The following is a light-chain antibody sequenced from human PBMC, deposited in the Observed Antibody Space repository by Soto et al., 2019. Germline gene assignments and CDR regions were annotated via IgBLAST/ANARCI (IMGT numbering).Light chain of an antibody. Sequence: QSVLTQPPSVSAAPGQKVTISCSGSSSNIGNNYVSWYQQLPGTAPKLLIYENNKRPSGIPDRFSGSKSGPSATLGITGLQTGDEADYYCGTWDSSLRAFYVFGTGTKLTVL. CDR1: SSNIGNNY. J-gene: IGLJ1*01. V-gene: IGLV1-51*02. CDR2: ENN. CDR3: GTWDSSLRAFYV.